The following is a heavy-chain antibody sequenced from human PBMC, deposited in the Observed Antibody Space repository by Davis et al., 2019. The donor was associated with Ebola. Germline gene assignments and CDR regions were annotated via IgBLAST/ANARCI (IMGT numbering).Heavy chain of an antibody. D-gene: IGHD2-21*01. V-gene: IGHV3-23*01. CDR3: ATAYCGGDCYYYYYYYYMDV. Sequence: PGGSLRLSCAASGFTFSSYAMSWVRQAPGKGLEWVSAISGSGGSTYYADSVKGRFTISRDNSKNTLYLQMNSLRAEDTAVYYCATAYCGGDCYYYYYYYYMDVWGKGTTVTVSS. J-gene: IGHJ6*03. CDR1: GFTFSSYA. CDR2: ISGSGGST.